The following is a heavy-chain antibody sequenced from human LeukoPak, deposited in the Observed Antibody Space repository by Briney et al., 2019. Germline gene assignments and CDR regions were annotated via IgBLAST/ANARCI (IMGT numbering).Heavy chain of an antibody. CDR1: GGSISSYY. Sequence: SETLPLTCTVSGGSISSYYWSWIRQPPGKGLEWIGYIYTSGSTNYNPSLKSRVTKSVDTSKNQFSLKLSSVTAADTAVYYCARPVYCSSTSCNWFDPWGQGTLVTVSS. J-gene: IGHJ5*02. D-gene: IGHD2-2*01. V-gene: IGHV4-4*09. CDR3: ARPVYCSSTSCNWFDP. CDR2: IYTSGST.